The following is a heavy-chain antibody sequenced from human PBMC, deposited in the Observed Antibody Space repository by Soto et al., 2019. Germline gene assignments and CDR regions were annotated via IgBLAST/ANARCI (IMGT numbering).Heavy chain of an antibody. CDR1: GFTFSSFA. Sequence: GGSLRLSCVASGFTFSSFAMSWVRQAPGKGLEWVSLLSGSGDNTYCADSVKGRFTISRDNSKSTLYLQMNSLRAEDTAIYYCAKDISPGQGYRIFDYWGQGTQVTVSS. CDR2: LSGSGDNT. D-gene: IGHD5-18*01. CDR3: AKDISPGQGYRIFDY. J-gene: IGHJ4*02. V-gene: IGHV3-23*01.